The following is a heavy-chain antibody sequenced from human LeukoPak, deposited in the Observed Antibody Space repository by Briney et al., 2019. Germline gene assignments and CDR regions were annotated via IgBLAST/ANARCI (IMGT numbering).Heavy chain of an antibody. Sequence: SVKVSCKASGGTFSSYAISWVRQAPGQGLEWMGRIIPIFGTANYAQKFQGRVTITTDESTSTAYMELSSLRSEDTAVYCCARDERVVTPFAFDIWGQRTMVTVSS. CDR2: IIPIFGTA. V-gene: IGHV1-69*05. CDR3: ARDERVVTPFAFDI. J-gene: IGHJ3*02. CDR1: GGTFSSYA. D-gene: IGHD4-23*01.